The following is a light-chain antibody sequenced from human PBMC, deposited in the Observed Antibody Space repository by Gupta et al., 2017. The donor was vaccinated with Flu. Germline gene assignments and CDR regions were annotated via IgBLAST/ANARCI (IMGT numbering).Light chain of an antibody. CDR1: QSLLYKSNNENY. CDR3: HQYYRTPPT. V-gene: IGKV4-1*01. CDR2: WAS. Sequence: DIVMTQSPDSLAVSLGERATINCKSSQSLLYKSNNENYLAWYQQKPRQPPKLLIYWASTRESGVPDRFSGRGSGTDFTLTISSLKAEDVAVYYCHQYYRTPPTFGGGTKVEIK. J-gene: IGKJ4*01.